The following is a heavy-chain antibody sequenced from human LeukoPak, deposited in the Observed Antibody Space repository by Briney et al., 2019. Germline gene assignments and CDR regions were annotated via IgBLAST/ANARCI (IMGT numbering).Heavy chain of an antibody. V-gene: IGHV3-23*01. CDR2: ISGSGGST. D-gene: IGHD6-19*01. CDR3: AKVSGWYVRLYYFDY. CDR1: GFTFSSYA. Sequence: GGSLRLSCAASGFTFSSYAMSWVRQAPGQGLEWVSAISGSGGSTYYADSVKGRFTISRDNSKNTLYLQMNSLRAEDTAVYYCAKVSGWYVRLYYFDYWGQGTLVTVSS. J-gene: IGHJ4*02.